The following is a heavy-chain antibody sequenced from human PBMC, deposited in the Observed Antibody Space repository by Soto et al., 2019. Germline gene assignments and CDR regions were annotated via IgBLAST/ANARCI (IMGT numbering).Heavy chain of an antibody. J-gene: IGHJ6*02. Sequence: EVQLVQSGAEVKKPGEALQISCKGSGYSFTSYWIGWVRQMPGKGLEWMGIIYPGDSDTRYSPSFQGQVTISADKSISTAYLQWSSLKGSDTAMYYCARGVTTVTTHYYDGMDVWGQGTTVTVSS. CDR2: IYPGDSDT. V-gene: IGHV5-51*01. CDR1: GYSFTSYW. D-gene: IGHD4-17*01. CDR3: ARGVTTVTTHYYDGMDV.